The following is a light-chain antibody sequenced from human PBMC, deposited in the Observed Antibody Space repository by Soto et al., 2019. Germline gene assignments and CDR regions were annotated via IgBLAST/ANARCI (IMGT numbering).Light chain of an antibody. CDR1: SSDVGAYDY. Sequence: QSVLTQPASVSGSPGQSIAIACTGTSSDVGAYDYVSWYQQHPGKAPKVMIYDVSNRPSGVSNRFSGSKSGNTASLTISGLQADDEADYYCSSYSSSCTYVFGTVTEVTVL. CDR3: SSYSSSCTYV. J-gene: IGLJ1*01. CDR2: DVS. V-gene: IGLV2-14*01.